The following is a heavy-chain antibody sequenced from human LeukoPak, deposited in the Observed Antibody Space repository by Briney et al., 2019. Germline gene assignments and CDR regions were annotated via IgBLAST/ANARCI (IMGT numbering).Heavy chain of an antibody. J-gene: IGHJ4*02. CDR2: IKKDGSEK. CDR3: AKRLDDYGDYSVLGYDY. V-gene: IGHV3-7*03. CDR1: GFTFSSYW. Sequence: GGSLRLSCAASGFTFSSYWMSWVRQAPGKGLEWVANIKKDGSEKYYVDSVKGRFTISRDNAKNSLYLQMNSLRAEDTAVYYCAKRLDDYGDYSVLGYDYWGQGTLVTVSS. D-gene: IGHD4-17*01.